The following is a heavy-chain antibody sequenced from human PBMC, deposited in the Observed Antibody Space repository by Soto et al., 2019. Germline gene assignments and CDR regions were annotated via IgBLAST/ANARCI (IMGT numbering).Heavy chain of an antibody. V-gene: IGHV4-59*01. CDR3: ARSPSYYDSSGYYYFDY. D-gene: IGHD3-22*01. Sequence: SETLSLTCTVSGGSISSYYWSWIRQPPGKGLEWIGYIYYSGSTNYNPSLKSRVTISVDTAKNQFTLKLSSVTAADTAGYYCARSPSYYDSSGYYYFDYWGQGTLVTVSS. J-gene: IGHJ4*02. CDR2: IYYSGST. CDR1: GGSISSYY.